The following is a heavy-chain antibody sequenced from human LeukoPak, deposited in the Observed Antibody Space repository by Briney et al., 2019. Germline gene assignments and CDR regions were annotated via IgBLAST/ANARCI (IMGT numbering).Heavy chain of an antibody. CDR2: ISSSGSTI. J-gene: IGHJ4*02. CDR1: GFTFSDYY. D-gene: IGHD3-3*01. CDR3: ARCRENDFWSGSPVDY. V-gene: IGHV3-11*01. Sequence: GGSLRLSCAASGFTFSDYYMSWIRQAPGKGLEWVSYISSSGSTIYYADSVKGRFTISRDNAKNSLYLQMNSLRAEDTAVYYCARCRENDFWSGSPVDYWGQGTLVTVSS.